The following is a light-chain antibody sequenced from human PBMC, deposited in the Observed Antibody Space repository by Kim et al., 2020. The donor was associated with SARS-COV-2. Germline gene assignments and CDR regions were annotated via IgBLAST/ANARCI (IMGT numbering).Light chain of an antibody. CDR2: DTS. Sequence: QAAVTQEPSLTVSPGGTVTLTCGSSTGAVTSGHYPYWFQQKPGQAPRTLIYDTSNKHSWTPARFSGSLLGGKAALTLSGAQPEDEAEYYCLLSYSGANWVFGGGTQLTVL. CDR3: LLSYSGANWV. V-gene: IGLV7-46*01. CDR1: TGAVTSGHY. J-gene: IGLJ3*02.